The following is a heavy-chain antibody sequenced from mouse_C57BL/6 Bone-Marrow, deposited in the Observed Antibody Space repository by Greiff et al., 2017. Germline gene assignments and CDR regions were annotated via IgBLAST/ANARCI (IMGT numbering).Heavy chain of an antibody. V-gene: IGHV1-9*01. CDR3: SRVPITTVVATKAMDY. CDR1: GYTFTGYW. Sequence: LVESGASVKLSCKATGYTFTGYWIEWVKQRPGHGLEWLGEILPGSGSTNYNEKFKGTDTFTADTSSTTAYMQLRSLTAEDSAIYYCSRVPITTVVATKAMDYWGQGTSVTVSS. CDR2: ILPGSGST. D-gene: IGHD1-1*01. J-gene: IGHJ4*01.